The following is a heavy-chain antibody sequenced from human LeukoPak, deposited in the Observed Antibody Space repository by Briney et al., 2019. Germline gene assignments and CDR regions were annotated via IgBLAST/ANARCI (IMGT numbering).Heavy chain of an antibody. CDR2: IDWDDDK. CDR3: ARNRGLGSGSYSDY. Sequence: QTLSLTCTFSGFSLSTSGMYVSWLRQPPGKALEWLALIDWDDDKYYNTSLKTRLTISKDTSKNQVVLTMTNMDPVDTATYYCARNRGLGSGSYSDYWGQGTLVTVSS. D-gene: IGHD3-10*01. CDR1: GFSLSTSGMY. J-gene: IGHJ4*02. V-gene: IGHV2-70*01.